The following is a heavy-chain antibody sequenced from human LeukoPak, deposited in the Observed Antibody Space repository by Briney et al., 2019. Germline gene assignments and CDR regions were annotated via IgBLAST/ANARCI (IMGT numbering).Heavy chain of an antibody. Sequence: SETLSLTCAVYGGSFSGYYWSWIRQPPGKGLEWIGEINDSGSTNYNPSLKSRVTISVDTSKNQFSLKLSSVTAADTAVYYCARTVRGYDSSGYCFPNYFDYWGQGTLVTVSS. CDR3: ARTVRGYDSSGYCFPNYFDY. CDR2: INDSGST. V-gene: IGHV4-34*01. J-gene: IGHJ4*02. D-gene: IGHD3-22*01. CDR1: GGSFSGYY.